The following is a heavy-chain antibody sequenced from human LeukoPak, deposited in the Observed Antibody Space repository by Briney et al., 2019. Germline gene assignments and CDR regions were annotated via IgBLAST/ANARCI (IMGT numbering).Heavy chain of an antibody. CDR3: AKALYTSGWYTFDY. J-gene: IGHJ4*02. V-gene: IGHV3-48*02. Sequence: PGVSLTLSCAASGFTFSSYNMNWLRQAPGKGLEWVSYISSSSSSIYYADSVKGRFTIDRDNGKNSLYLQMNSLRDEATAVYYCAKALYTSGWYTFDYWGQGTLVTVSS. CDR2: ISSSSSSI. D-gene: IGHD6-19*01. CDR1: GFTFSSYN.